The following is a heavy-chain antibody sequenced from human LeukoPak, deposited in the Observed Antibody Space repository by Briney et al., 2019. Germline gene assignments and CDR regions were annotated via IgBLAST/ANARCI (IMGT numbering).Heavy chain of an antibody. CDR3: TRGPERYCSSTSCSPIDY. CDR1: GFTFGDYA. V-gene: IGHV3-49*03. J-gene: IGHJ4*02. Sequence: GGSLRLSCTASGFTFGDYAMSWFRQAPGRGLEWVGFIRSKAYGGTTEYAASVKGRFTISRDDSKSIAYLQMNSLKTEDTAVYYCTRGPERYCSSTSCSPIDYWGQGTLVPVSS. CDR2: IRSKAYGGTT. D-gene: IGHD2-2*01.